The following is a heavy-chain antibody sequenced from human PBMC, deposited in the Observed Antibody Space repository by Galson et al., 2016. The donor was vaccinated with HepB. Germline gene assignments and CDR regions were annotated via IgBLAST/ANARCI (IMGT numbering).Heavy chain of an antibody. CDR3: ATQGAYGDYGRWYFDL. CDR2: IYPPDSDR. J-gene: IGHJ2*01. D-gene: IGHD4-17*01. Sequence: QSGAEVKKPGESLKIYCKGSGYSFASYWIGWVRQMPGKGLEWMGFIYPPDSDRRYPPSFEGQFTISADTSINPAYLTWSTLKASDTAMYYCATQGAYGDYGRWYFDLWGRGTLVTVSS. V-gene: IGHV5-51*01. CDR1: GYSFASYW.